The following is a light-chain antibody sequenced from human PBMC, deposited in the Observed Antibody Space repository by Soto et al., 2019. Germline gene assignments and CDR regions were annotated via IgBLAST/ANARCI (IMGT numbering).Light chain of an antibody. V-gene: IGKV3-20*01. CDR2: GAS. Sequence: EIVLTQSPGTLSLSPGERATLSCRASQSVSSSYLAWYQQKPGQAPRLLIYGASSRATGFPDRFSGGGSGTDFTLTISRLETEDFAVYYCQQYDTSPWTFAQGTKVEIK. J-gene: IGKJ1*01. CDR1: QSVSSSY. CDR3: QQYDTSPWT.